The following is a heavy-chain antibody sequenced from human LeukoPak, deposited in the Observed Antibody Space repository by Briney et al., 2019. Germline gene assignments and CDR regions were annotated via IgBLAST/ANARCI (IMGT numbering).Heavy chain of an antibody. V-gene: IGHV4-30-2*01. CDR2: IYHSGST. D-gene: IGHD3-10*01. CDR1: GGSISSGGYS. Sequence: PSQTLSLTCAVSGGSISSGGYSWSWIRQPPGKGPEWIGYIYHSGSTYYNPSLKSRVTISVDRSKNQFSLKLSSVTAADTAVYYCARGKITMVRGVIITHDAFDIWGQGTMVTVSS. CDR3: ARGKITMVRGVIITHDAFDI. J-gene: IGHJ3*02.